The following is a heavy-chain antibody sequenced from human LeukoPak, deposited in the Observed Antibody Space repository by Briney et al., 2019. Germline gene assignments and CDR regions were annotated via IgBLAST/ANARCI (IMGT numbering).Heavy chain of an antibody. V-gene: IGHV5-51*01. J-gene: IGHJ4*02. D-gene: IGHD2-2*03. CDR2: IYPGDSDT. Sequence: ESLKISCKGSGYSFTSYWIGWVRQMPGKGLEWMGIIYPGDSDTRYSPSFQGQVTFSADKSIITAYLQWSSLKASDTAMYYCARQTTQMDIVVVPAAWDYWGQGTLVTVSS. CDR1: GYSFTSYW. CDR3: ARQTTQMDIVVVPAAWDY.